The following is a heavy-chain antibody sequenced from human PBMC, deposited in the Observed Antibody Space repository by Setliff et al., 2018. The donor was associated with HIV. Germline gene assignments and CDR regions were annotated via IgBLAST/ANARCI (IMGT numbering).Heavy chain of an antibody. D-gene: IGHD3-3*01. CDR1: GYSFHSYG. J-gene: IGHJ3*02. CDR2: ISPYNGNT. Sequence: ASVKVSCKAAGYSFHSYGLSWVRLAPGQGLEWMGWISPYNGNTNYAQRFQGRLTMTTDTSTITAYMELRSLRSDDTAVYYCARVRERIGVTGTDDAFDIWGQGTAVTVSS. CDR3: ARVRERIGVTGTDDAFDI. V-gene: IGHV1-18*01.